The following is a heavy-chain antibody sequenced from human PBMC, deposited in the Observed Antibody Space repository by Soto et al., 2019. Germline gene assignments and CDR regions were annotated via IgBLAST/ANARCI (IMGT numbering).Heavy chain of an antibody. CDR3: AGDSDCSGGSCYRTAAFDI. CDR1: GYTFTSYG. CDR2: ISAYNGNT. V-gene: IGHV1-18*01. J-gene: IGHJ3*02. D-gene: IGHD2-15*01. Sequence: GASVKVSCKASGYTFTSYGISWVRQAPGQGLEWMGWISAYNGNTNYAQKLQGRVTMTTDTSTSTAYMELRSLRSDDTAVYYCAGDSDCSGGSCYRTAAFDIWGQGTMVTVSS.